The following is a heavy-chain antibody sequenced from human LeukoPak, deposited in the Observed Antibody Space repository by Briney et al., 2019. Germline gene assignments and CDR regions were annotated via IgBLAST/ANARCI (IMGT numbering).Heavy chain of an antibody. CDR3: ARDESGDNDAFDI. D-gene: IGHD2-21*01. J-gene: IGHJ3*02. CDR2: IKQDGSEK. Sequence: GGSLRLSCAASGFTFSNYWMSWVRQAPGKGLEWVANIKQDGSEKYYVDSVKGRFTISRGNAKNSLYLQMNSLRVEDTAVYYCARDESGDNDAFDIWGQGTMVTVSS. V-gene: IGHV3-7*01. CDR1: GFTFSNYW.